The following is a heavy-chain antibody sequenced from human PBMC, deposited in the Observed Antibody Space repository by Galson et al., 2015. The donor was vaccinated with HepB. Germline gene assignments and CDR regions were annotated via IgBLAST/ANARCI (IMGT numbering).Heavy chain of an antibody. CDR1: GINFSGYW. J-gene: IGHJ4*01. D-gene: IGHD3-10*01. Sequence: LRLSCAASGINFSGYWMSWVRQAPGKGLEWVANIRPDGGQRAYVDSVKGRFTISRDNAKSSLYLQMDSLGVEDTAVYHCVRDRGFGTNDYWGHGTLVTVSS. CDR2: IRPDGGQR. CDR3: VRDRGFGTNDY. V-gene: IGHV3-7*03.